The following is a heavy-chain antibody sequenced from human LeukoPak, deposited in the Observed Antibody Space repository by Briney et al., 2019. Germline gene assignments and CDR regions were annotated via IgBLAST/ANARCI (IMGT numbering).Heavy chain of an antibody. CDR3: ARHRRNSTRFDP. D-gene: IGHD1-14*01. CDR2: IYYTGNT. CDR1: GGSISSSSYY. V-gene: IGHV4-39*01. J-gene: IGHJ5*02. Sequence: PSETLSLTCTVSGGSISSSSYYWGWIRQPPGKGLEWIGNIYYTGNTYYNPSLKSRVTISVDPSKNHFSLKLSSVTAADTAVYYCARHRRNSTRFDPWGQGTLVTVSS.